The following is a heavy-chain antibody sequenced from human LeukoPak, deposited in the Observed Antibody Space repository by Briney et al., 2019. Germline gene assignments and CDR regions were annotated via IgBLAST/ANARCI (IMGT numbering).Heavy chain of an antibody. Sequence: GGSLRLSCAASGFTFSSYSVNWVRRAPGKGLEWVSYISSSSSTIYSADSVKGRFTISRDNAKNSLYLQMNSLRAEDTAVYYCARVHHNTAMVDIDYWGQGTLVTVSS. D-gene: IGHD5-18*01. J-gene: IGHJ4*02. V-gene: IGHV3-48*04. CDR3: ARVHHNTAMVDIDY. CDR1: GFTFSSYS. CDR2: ISSSSSTI.